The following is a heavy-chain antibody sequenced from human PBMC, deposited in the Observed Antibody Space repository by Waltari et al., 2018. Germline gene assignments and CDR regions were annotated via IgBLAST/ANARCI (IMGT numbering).Heavy chain of an antibody. D-gene: IGHD5-12*01. CDR2: IDSGGGTT. V-gene: IGHV3-53*01. J-gene: IGHJ4*02. Sequence: EVQLVESGGGLIQPGGSLRLSCAASGFNVFSTYMSWVRQAPGKGLEWVSVIDSGGGTTSYADSVKGRFTISRDDSRNIVYLQMNSLRADDTAVYYCARDRGASGYDFDYWGQGVLVTVSS. CDR1: GFNVFSTY. CDR3: ARDRGASGYDFDY.